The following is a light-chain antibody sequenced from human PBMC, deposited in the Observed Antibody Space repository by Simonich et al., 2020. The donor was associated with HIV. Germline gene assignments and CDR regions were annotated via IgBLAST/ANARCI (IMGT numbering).Light chain of an antibody. J-gene: IGLJ7*01. Sequence: QSVLTQPPSASGTPGQRVTISCSGSSSNIGGNYVYWYQQLPGTAPKLLIYRNNQRPSGVPDRFSGSTSGTSASLAISGLRSEDEADYYCAAWDESLSGPVFGGGTQLTVL. V-gene: IGLV1-47*01. CDR1: SSNIGGNY. CDR2: RNN. CDR3: AAWDESLSGPV.